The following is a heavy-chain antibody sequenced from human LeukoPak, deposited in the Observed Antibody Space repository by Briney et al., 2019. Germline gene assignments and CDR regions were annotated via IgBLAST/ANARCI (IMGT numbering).Heavy chain of an antibody. J-gene: IGHJ4*02. D-gene: IGHD2-15*01. CDR3: AKDLRPGVVAAHGYFDY. V-gene: IGHV4-39*07. CDR1: GGPISSSSYY. Sequence: SETLSLTCTVSGGPISSSSYYWGWIRQPPGKGLEWIGSIYYSGSTYYNPSLKSRVTISVDTSKNQFSLKLSSVTAADTAVYYCAKDLRPGVVAAHGYFDYWGQGTLVTVSS. CDR2: IYYSGST.